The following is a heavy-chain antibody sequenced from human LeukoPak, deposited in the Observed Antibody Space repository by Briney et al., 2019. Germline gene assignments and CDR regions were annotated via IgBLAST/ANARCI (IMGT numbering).Heavy chain of an antibody. CDR2: IYHSGST. Sequence: PSETLSLTCGVSGYSISSGYYWGWIRQPPGKGLEWIGRIYHSGSTYYNPPLKSRVTISVDTSKNQFSLKLSSVTAADTAVYYCATLTHSVVVPTTLHGAFDIWGQGTMVTVSS. D-gene: IGHD2-2*01. V-gene: IGHV4-38-2*01. CDR1: GYSISSGYY. J-gene: IGHJ3*02. CDR3: ATLTHSVVVPTTLHGAFDI.